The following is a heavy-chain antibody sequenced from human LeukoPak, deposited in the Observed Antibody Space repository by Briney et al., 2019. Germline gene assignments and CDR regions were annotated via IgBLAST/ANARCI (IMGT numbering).Heavy chain of an antibody. CDR3: ARDADSDY. CDR2: IIPIFGTA. D-gene: IGHD2-15*01. CDR1: GGTFSSYT. Sequence: SVKVSCKASGGTFSSYTISWVRQAPGQGLEWMGGIIPIFGTANYAQKLQGRVTMTTDTSTSTAYMELRSLRSDDTAVYYCARDADSDYWGQGTLVTVSS. J-gene: IGHJ4*02. V-gene: IGHV1-69*05.